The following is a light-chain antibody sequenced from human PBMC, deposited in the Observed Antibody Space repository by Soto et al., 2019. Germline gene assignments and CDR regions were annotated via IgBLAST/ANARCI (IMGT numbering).Light chain of an antibody. Sequence: QSVLTQPPSASGTPGQRVTISCSGGTSSIGRNYVYWYQQLPGTAPKLVIYRNNQRPSAVPARFSGSKSGTSASLAIRGLRSEDEDDYDCAAWDDSLSGLYVFGTGTKLTVL. V-gene: IGLV1-47*01. CDR3: AAWDDSLSGLYV. CDR2: RNN. J-gene: IGLJ1*01. CDR1: TSSIGRNY.